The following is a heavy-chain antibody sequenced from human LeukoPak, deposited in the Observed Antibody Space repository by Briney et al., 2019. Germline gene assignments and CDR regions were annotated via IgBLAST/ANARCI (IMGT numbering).Heavy chain of an antibody. CDR2: INPSGGST. D-gene: IGHD2-15*01. CDR3: ARGTHVRHYCNDGRCYYMDV. Sequence: ASVKVSCKASGYTFTSFYMYWVRQAPGQGLEWMGIINPSGGSTNYAQKFQGRVTMTRDMSTSTAYMELSSLRSEDTAVYYCARGTHVRHYCNDGRCYYMDVWGKGTTVTVSS. CDR1: GYTFTSFY. J-gene: IGHJ6*03. V-gene: IGHV1-46*01.